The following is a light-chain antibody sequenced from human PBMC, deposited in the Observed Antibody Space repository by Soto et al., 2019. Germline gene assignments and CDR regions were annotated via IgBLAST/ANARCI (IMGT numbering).Light chain of an antibody. CDR1: QGISSY. Sequence: DIPLTQSPSFLSASVGDRVTITCRASQGISSYLAWYQQKPGRAPNLLIYAASTLQSGVPSRFSGSGAGTECTLTINSLQPEDFATYYGQQVNSYPQTFGPGNKVEIK. V-gene: IGKV1-9*01. CDR3: QQVNSYPQT. J-gene: IGKJ3*01. CDR2: AAS.